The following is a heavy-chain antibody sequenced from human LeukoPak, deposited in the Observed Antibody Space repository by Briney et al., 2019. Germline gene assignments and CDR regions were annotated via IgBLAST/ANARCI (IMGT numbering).Heavy chain of an antibody. CDR3: TRRYNYDSSGYYYVRDAFDI. J-gene: IGHJ3*02. CDR1: GFTFSSYG. V-gene: IGHV3-23*01. CDR2: ISGSGGRT. Sequence: GGTLRLSCAASGFTFSSYGMSWVRQAPGKGLEWVSGISGSGGRTDYADSVKGRFTISRDNSKNTLYLHMNSLRAEDTAVYYCTRRYNYDSSGYYYVRDAFDIWGQGTMVTVSS. D-gene: IGHD3-22*01.